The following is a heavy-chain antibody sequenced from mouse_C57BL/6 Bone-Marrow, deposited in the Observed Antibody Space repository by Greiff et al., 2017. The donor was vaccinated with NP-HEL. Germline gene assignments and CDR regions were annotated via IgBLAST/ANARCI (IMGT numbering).Heavy chain of an antibody. CDR2: INPGSGGT. CDR1: GYAFTNYL. Sequence: QLQQSGAELVRPGTSVKVSCKASGYAFTNYLIEWVKQRPGQGLEWIGVINPGSGGTNYNEKFKGKATLTADKSSSTAYMQLSSLTSEDSAVYFCARPDYGSSYWYFDVWGTGTTVTVSS. J-gene: IGHJ1*03. CDR3: ARPDYGSSYWYFDV. D-gene: IGHD1-1*01. V-gene: IGHV1-54*01.